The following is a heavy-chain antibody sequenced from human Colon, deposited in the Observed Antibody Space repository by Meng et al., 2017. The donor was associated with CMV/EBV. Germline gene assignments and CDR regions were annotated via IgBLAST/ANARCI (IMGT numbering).Heavy chain of an antibody. CDR3: ARLDRYQVPY. CDR1: GFSIRNYA. D-gene: IGHD2-2*01. Sequence: GGSLRLSCAASGFSIRNYAMHWVRQAPGKGLEWVAAISYEGSKKHYADSVKGRFTISRDNSQNTLDLQMNSLRLEDTAVYYCARLDRYQVPYWGQGSLVTVSS. V-gene: IGHV3-30-3*01. J-gene: IGHJ4*02. CDR2: ISYEGSKK.